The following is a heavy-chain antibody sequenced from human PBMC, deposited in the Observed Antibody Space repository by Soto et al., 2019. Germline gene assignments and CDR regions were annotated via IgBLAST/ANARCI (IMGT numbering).Heavy chain of an antibody. CDR2: ISYDGSNK. D-gene: IGHD6-6*01. CDR3: ARGIAARPFLGMGWFDP. J-gene: IGHJ5*02. V-gene: IGHV3-30-3*01. Sequence: GGSLRLSCAASGFTFSSYAMHWVRQAPGKGLEWVAVISYDGSNKYYADSVKGRFTISRDNSRNTLYLQMNSLRAEDTAVYYCARGIAARPFLGMGWFDPWGQGTLVTVSS. CDR1: GFTFSSYA.